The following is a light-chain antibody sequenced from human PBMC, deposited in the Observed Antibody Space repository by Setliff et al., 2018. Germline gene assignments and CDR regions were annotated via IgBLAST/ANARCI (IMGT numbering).Light chain of an antibody. Sequence: DIQMTQSPSTLSASLGDRVTITCRASQSISAWLAWYQQKPGQAPKLLIYKASRVEAGAPSRFSGSGSGTEFTLTISSLQPDDFATYYCQHYNGYPWTFGQGTKVDIK. CDR3: QHYNGYPWT. J-gene: IGKJ1*01. CDR2: KAS. CDR1: QSISAW. V-gene: IGKV1-5*03.